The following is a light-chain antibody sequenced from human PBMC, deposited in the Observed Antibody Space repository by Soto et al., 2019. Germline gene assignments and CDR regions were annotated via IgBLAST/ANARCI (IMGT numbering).Light chain of an antibody. J-gene: IGKJ4*01. CDR1: RGVSIN. CDR2: GAS. V-gene: IGKV3-15*01. CDR3: QKYNNWPLT. Sequence: EIVRTQPPATRSVSPGERVTPSCRASRGVSINLAWNQRRPGQAPRLLIYGASTRATGIPGSSSGSGSGTEFTLTISRLQSEDFAAYYCQKYNNWPLTFGGGTKVEIK.